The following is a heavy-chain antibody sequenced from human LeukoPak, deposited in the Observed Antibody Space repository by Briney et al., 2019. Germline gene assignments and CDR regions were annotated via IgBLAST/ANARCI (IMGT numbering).Heavy chain of an antibody. CDR2: IRYAGSHK. V-gene: IGHV3-30*02. CDR1: GFTFSSYG. CDR3: AKAVDTATWYNWFDP. J-gene: IGHJ5*02. Sequence: PGGSLRLSCAASGFTFSSYGMHWVRQAPGKGLEWVAFIRYAGSHKYYADSVKGRFTISRDNSKNTLYLQMNSLRAEDTAVYYCAKAVDTATWYNWFDPWGQGTLVTVSS. D-gene: IGHD5-18*01.